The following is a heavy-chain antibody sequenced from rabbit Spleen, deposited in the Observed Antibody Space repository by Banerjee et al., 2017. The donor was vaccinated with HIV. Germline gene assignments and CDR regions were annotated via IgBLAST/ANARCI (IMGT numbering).Heavy chain of an antibody. CDR2: IYPDYGST. V-gene: IGHV1S47*01. Sequence: QQQLVESGGGLVKPGASLTLTCKASGIDFSGYGISWVRQTPGKGLEWIAYIYPDYGSTDYANLVNGRFPISLYHAQNPVVLQMTSLTAADTATCFCARDLDGVIGWNFGWWGQGTLVTVS. J-gene: IGHJ3*01. CDR3: ARDLDGVIGWNFGW. D-gene: IGHD4-1*01. CDR1: GIDFSGYG.